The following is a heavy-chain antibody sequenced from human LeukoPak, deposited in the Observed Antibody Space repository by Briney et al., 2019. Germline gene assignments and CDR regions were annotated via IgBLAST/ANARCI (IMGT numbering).Heavy chain of an antibody. D-gene: IGHD1-26*01. CDR3: AKGHSGSYYGSFDS. CDR1: GFIVSSNY. J-gene: IGHJ4*02. V-gene: IGHV3-53*01. Sequence: PGGSLRLSCAASGFIVSSNYMSWVRQAPGKGLEWVSIIYSGGSTYYADSVKGRFTISRDNSKNTLYFQMNSLRAEDTAVYYCAKGHSGSYYGSFDSWGQGTLVTVS. CDR2: IYSGGST.